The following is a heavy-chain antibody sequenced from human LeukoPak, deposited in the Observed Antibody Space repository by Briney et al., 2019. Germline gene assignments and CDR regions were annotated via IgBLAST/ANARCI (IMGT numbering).Heavy chain of an antibody. CDR3: ARRCYYDSSNLLKYYFDY. V-gene: IGHV5-51*01. CDR2: IYPGDSDT. J-gene: IGHJ4*02. D-gene: IGHD3-22*01. CDR1: GYSLTSYW. Sequence: GESLKISCKGSGYSLTSYWIGWVRQMPGKGLEWMGIIYPGDSDTRYSPSFQGQVTISADKSISTAYLQWSSLKASDTAMYYCARRCYYDSSNLLKYYFDYWGQGTLVTVSS.